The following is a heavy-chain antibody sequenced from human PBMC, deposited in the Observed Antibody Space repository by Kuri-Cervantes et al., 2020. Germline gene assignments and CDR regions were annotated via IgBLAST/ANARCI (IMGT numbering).Heavy chain of an antibody. V-gene: IGHV3-21*01. CDR1: GFTFSNYN. CDR3: AKGFIASIDY. J-gene: IGHJ4*02. D-gene: IGHD6-13*01. Sequence: LSLTCAASGFTFSNYNINWVRQAPGKGLEWVSSIGTSRNYIYYADSVKGRFTISRDNSKNTLYLQMNSLRAEDTAVYYCAKGFIASIDYWGQGTLVTVSS. CDR2: IGTSRNYI.